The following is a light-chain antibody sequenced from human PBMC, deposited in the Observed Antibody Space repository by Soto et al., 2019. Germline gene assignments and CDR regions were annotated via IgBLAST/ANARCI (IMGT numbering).Light chain of an antibody. J-gene: IGLJ2*01. CDR3: SSYAGNNILV. V-gene: IGLV2-8*01. CDR2: EVS. CDR1: SSDVGAYNY. Sequence: QSALTQPPSVSGSPGQSVTISCTGTSSDVGAYNYVSWYQQHPGKAPKLMIYEVSKWPSGVPDRFSGSKSGNTASLTVSGLQAEDEGDYYCSSYAGNNILVFGGGTKLTVL.